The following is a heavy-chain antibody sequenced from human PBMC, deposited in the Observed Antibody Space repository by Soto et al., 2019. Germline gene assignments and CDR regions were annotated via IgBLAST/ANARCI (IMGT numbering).Heavy chain of an antibody. Sequence: SVKVSFKASGYTFTGYYMHWVRQAPGQGLECMGWINPNSGGTNYAQKFQGRVTMTRDTSISTAYMELSRLRSDDTAVYYCARAGYCSSTSCYTGHYYYYYGMDVWGQGTTVTVSS. J-gene: IGHJ6*02. D-gene: IGHD2-2*02. V-gene: IGHV1-2*02. CDR1: GYTFTGYY. CDR3: ARAGYCSSTSCYTGHYYYYYGMDV. CDR2: INPNSGGT.